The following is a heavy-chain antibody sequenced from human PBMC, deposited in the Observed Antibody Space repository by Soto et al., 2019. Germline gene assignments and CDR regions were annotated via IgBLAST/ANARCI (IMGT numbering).Heavy chain of an antibody. Sequence: GGSLRLSCAASGFTFSRYAMSWVRQAPGKGLEWVSAISGSGGSTYCADSAKGRFTISRDNSKNTLYLQMNSLRAEDTAVYYCAKDRKSWYSDYWGQGTLVTVSS. V-gene: IGHV3-23*01. CDR1: GFTFSRYA. CDR2: ISGSGGST. J-gene: IGHJ4*02. CDR3: AKDRKSWYSDY.